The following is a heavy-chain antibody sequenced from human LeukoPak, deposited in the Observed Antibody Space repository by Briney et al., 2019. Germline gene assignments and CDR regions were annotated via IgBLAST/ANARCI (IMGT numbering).Heavy chain of an antibody. D-gene: IGHD3-22*01. CDR2: IYYSGST. CDR3: ARRSYMRNRYYYDSSGYYHDAFDI. J-gene: IGHJ3*02. CDR1: GGSISSYY. Sequence: PSETLSLTCTVSGGSISSYYWSWIRQPPGKGLEWIGYIYYSGSTNYNPSLKSRVTISVDTSKNQFSLKLSSVTAADTAVYYCARRSYMRNRYYYDSSGYYHDAFDIWGQGTMVTVSS. V-gene: IGHV4-59*08.